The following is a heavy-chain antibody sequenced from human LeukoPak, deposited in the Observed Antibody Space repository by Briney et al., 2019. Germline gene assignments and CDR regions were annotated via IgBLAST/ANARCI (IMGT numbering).Heavy chain of an antibody. V-gene: IGHV1-2*02. CDR1: GYTFTGYY. D-gene: IGHD3-22*01. CDR3: ARLVVISTTSEYFQE. CDR2: INPNSGGT. J-gene: IGHJ1*01. Sequence: ASVKVSCTASGYTFTGYYMHWVRQAPGPGLEWMGWINPNSGGTNYAQKFQGRVTMTRDTSSTTAYMELSRLRSDDTAVYYCARLVVISTTSEYFQEWGQGTLVIVSS.